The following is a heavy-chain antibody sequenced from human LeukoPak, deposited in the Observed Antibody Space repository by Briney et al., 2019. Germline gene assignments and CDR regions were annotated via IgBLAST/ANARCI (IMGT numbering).Heavy chain of an antibody. J-gene: IGHJ4*02. CDR3: ARDHSSSCQLFDY. CDR1: GYTFTGYY. V-gene: IGHV1-18*04. D-gene: IGHD6-13*01. CDR2: RSAYNGNT. Sequence: ASVKVSCKASGYTFTGYYMHWVRQAPGQGLEWMGRRSAYNGNTKYAQTLQGRVTMTTDTSTSTAYMELRSLRSDDTAVYYCARDHSSSCQLFDYWGQGTLVTVSS.